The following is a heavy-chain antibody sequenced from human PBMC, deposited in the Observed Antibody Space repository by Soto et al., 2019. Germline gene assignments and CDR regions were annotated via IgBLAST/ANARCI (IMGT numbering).Heavy chain of an antibody. V-gene: IGHV3-30-3*01. CDR3: ARGREGWLQLKDYFDP. CDR1: GFTFSSYA. D-gene: IGHD5-12*01. CDR2: ISYDGSNK. J-gene: IGHJ4*02. Sequence: PGGSLRLSCAASGFTFSSYAMHWVRQAPGKGLEWVAVISYDGSNKYYADSVKGRFTISRDNSKNTLYLQMNSLRAEDTAVYYCARGREGWLQLKDYFDPWGQGTLVTVSS.